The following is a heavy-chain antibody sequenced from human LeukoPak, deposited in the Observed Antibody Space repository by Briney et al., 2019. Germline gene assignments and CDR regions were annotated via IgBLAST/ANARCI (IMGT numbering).Heavy chain of an antibody. CDR3: ADSSYWYPVDY. CDR2: ITGSGDST. CDR1: GFTFSSYA. D-gene: IGHD4-11*01. Sequence: GGSLRLSCAASGFTFSSYAMRWVRQAPGKGLEWVSSITGSGDSTYYADSAKGRFTISRDNSKNPLYLQMNSLRAEDTAVNYCADSSYWYPVDYWGQGTLVTVSS. J-gene: IGHJ4*02. V-gene: IGHV3-23*01.